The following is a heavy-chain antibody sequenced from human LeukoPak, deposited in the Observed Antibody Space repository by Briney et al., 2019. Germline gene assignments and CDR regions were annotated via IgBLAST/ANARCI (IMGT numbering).Heavy chain of an antibody. CDR2: INTDGSST. CDR3: AKDPSHYYDSSGYSNY. Sequence: GGSLRLSCAASGFTFSSYWMHWVRQAPGKGLVWVSRINTDGSSTYYADSVKGRFTISRDNSKNTLYLQMNSLRAEDTAVYYCAKDPSHYYDSSGYSNYWGQGTLVTVSS. D-gene: IGHD3-22*01. CDR1: GFTFSSYW. J-gene: IGHJ4*02. V-gene: IGHV3-74*01.